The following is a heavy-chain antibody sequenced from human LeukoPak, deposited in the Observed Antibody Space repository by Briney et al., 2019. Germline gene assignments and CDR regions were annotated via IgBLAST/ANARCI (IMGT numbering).Heavy chain of an antibody. J-gene: IGHJ4*02. D-gene: IGHD5-12*01. Sequence: VQPGRSLRLSCAASGFTFSSYAMHWVRQAPGKGLEWVAVISYDGSNKYYAGSVKGRLTISRDNSKNTLYLLMNSLRAEDTAVYYCARGFVGKEWQRFVEIDYWGQGTLVTVSS. CDR2: ISYDGSNK. CDR1: GFTFSSYA. V-gene: IGHV3-30*04. CDR3: ARGFVGKEWQRFVEIDY.